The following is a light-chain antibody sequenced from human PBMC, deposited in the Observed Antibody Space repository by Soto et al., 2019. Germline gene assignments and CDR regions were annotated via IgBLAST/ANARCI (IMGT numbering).Light chain of an antibody. CDR1: PSVGST. V-gene: IGKV3-15*01. Sequence: EIFMTQSPATLPVFPGERVILSCRTIPSVGSTLAWYQQKPGQSPRHLIRGASTRATGVPARFSGSGSRPEFTLTNSRLQSEDLAVYYCQQYRSSLTFGGGTTLEVK. CDR3: QQYRSSLT. CDR2: GAS. J-gene: IGKJ4*02.